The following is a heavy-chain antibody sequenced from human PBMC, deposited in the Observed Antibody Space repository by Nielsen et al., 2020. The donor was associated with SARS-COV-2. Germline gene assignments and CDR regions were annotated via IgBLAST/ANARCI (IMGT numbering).Heavy chain of an antibody. J-gene: IGHJ6*02. CDR2: ISSSGSTI. CDR1: GFTFSSYE. Sequence: GGSLRLSCAASGFTFSSYEMNWVRQAPGKWLEWVSSISSSGSTIYYADSVKGRFTISRDNAKNSLYLKMNSLRAEDTAVYYCAREGAGTTVTSWFYYYYGMDVWGQGTTVTVSS. V-gene: IGHV3-48*03. CDR3: AREGAGTTVTSWFYYYYGMDV. D-gene: IGHD4-11*01.